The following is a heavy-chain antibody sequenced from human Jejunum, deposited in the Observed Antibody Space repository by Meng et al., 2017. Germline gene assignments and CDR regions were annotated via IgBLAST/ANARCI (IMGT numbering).Heavy chain of an antibody. CDR3: TRGAPAFDF. CDR2: IYTDSGNT. V-gene: IGHV1-3*04. Sequence: ASVKVSCKASGYTFTGHAMHWVRHAPGQTPQWMGYIYTDSGNTKYSQNFQGRVTISRDTSTSTAYMELSSLRSEDTAVYYCTRGAPAFDFWGQGTRVTVSS. J-gene: IGHJ4*02. CDR1: GYTFTGHA.